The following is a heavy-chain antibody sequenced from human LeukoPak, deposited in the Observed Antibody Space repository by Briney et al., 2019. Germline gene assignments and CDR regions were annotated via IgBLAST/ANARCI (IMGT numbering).Heavy chain of an antibody. CDR2: MNPNSGNT. Sequence: ASVKVSCKASGYTFTSYDINWVRQAPGQGLEWMRWMNPNSGNTGYAQKFQGRVTMTRNTSISTAYMELSSLRSEDTAVYYCARVSYYDFWSGYYRPYYYGMDVWGQGTTVTVSS. J-gene: IGHJ6*02. CDR1: GYTFTSYD. CDR3: ARVSYYDFWSGYYRPYYYGMDV. V-gene: IGHV1-8*01. D-gene: IGHD3-3*01.